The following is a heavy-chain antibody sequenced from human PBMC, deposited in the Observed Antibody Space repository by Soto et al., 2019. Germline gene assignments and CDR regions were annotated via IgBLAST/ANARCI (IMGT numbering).Heavy chain of an antibody. CDR2: IDSSGEK. V-gene: IGHV2-26*01. D-gene: IGHD6-19*01. CDR3: ARRHLAVAVSPWFDP. CDR1: GLSITDSEMG. J-gene: IGHJ5*02. Sequence: QVTLKESGPALVKPAETLTLRCTVSGLSITDSEMGVSWIRQPPGQPLEWLAHIDSSGEKSYRTFLKSRLAISKDTSKSQIVLTMTNMDPADTATYYCARRHLAVAVSPWFDPWGQGIPVTVSS.